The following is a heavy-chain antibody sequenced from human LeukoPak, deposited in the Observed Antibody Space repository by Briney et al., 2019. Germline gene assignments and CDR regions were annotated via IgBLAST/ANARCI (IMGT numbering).Heavy chain of an antibody. V-gene: IGHV3-64D*06. CDR1: GFTFSSYA. CDR2: ISSNGGST. J-gene: IGHJ4*02. CDR3: VKDKGVHVTDSSGYYLGGDLDY. Sequence: GGSLRLSCSASGFTFSSYAMHWVRQAPGKGLEYVSAISSNGGSTYYTDSVKGRFTISRDNSKNTLYLQMSSLRAEDTAVYYCVKDKGVHVTDSSGYYLGGDLDYWGQGTLVTVSS. D-gene: IGHD3-22*01.